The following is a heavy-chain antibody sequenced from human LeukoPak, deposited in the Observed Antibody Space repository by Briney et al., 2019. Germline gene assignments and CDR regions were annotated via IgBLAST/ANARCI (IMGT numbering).Heavy chain of an antibody. J-gene: IGHJ3*02. CDR1: GDTLTGYY. CDR2: INPNSGGT. CDR3: ARGSSGYSNAFDI. Sequence: GASVKVSCKASGDTLTGYYMHWVRQAPGQGIEWMGWINPNSGGTNYAQKFQGRVTMTRDTSISTAYMELSRLRSDDTAVYYCARGSSGYSNAFDIWGQGTMPTVSS. V-gene: IGHV1-2*02. D-gene: IGHD3-22*01.